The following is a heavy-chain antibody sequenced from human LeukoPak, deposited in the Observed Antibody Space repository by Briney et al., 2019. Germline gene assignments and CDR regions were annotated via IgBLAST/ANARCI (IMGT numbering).Heavy chain of an antibody. D-gene: IGHD4-23*01. CDR2: ISYSGNTV. Sequence: GGSLRLSCAASGFTFSDYFMTWIRQAPGKGLEWVSYISYSGNTVYYAESVKGRSTISRDNAKRSVHLQVNSLRAEDTAVYYCARGRWELHDAFDIWGQGTMVTVSS. J-gene: IGHJ3*02. CDR3: ARGRWELHDAFDI. CDR1: GFTFSDYF. V-gene: IGHV3-11*01.